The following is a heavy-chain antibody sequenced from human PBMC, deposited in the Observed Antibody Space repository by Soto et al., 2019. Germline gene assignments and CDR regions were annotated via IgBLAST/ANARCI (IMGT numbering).Heavy chain of an antibody. CDR2: MNPNSGNT. Sequence: QVQLVQSGAEVKKPGASVKVSCKASGYTFTSYDINWVRQATGQGLEWMGWMNPNSGNTGYAQKSQGTVTMTRNTSISTAYMALSSLRSEATAVYYCARGYYAILTGNDYWGQGTLVTVSS. D-gene: IGHD3-9*01. J-gene: IGHJ4*02. V-gene: IGHV1-8*01. CDR1: GYTFTSYD. CDR3: ARGYYAILTGNDY.